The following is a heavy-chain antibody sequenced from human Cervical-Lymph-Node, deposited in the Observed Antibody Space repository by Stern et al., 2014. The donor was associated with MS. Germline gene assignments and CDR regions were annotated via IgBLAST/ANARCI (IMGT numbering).Heavy chain of an antibody. CDR2: ISYDRMNK. Sequence: QVQLVQSGGGVVQPGRSLRLSCAASGFTFSSYGMHWVRQAPGKGLEWVAVISYDRMNKYYADSVKGRFTVSRDNSKNTLYLQMNSLRAEDTALYYCAKDHHPVGATGGDYWGQGTLVIVSS. CDR1: GFTFSSYG. V-gene: IGHV3-30*18. J-gene: IGHJ4*02. CDR3: AKDHHPVGATGGDY. D-gene: IGHD1-26*01.